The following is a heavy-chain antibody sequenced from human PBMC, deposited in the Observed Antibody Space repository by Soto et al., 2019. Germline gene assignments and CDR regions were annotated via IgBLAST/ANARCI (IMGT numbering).Heavy chain of an antibody. CDR3: STLLDFLEWPYPPVLFGY. V-gene: IGHV3-15*01. CDR2: IKGKTKGGTT. D-gene: IGHD3-3*02. CDR1: VFTCTEAW. J-gene: IGHJ4*02. Sequence: GALRVSCAASVFTCTEAWMTWVRQAPGQGLDYIGRIKGKTKGGTTDYGAAVKGRFTISRDDSINTLYLQMNSLEADDTGVYYCSTLLDFLEWPYPPVLFGYWGQGTLVTVSS.